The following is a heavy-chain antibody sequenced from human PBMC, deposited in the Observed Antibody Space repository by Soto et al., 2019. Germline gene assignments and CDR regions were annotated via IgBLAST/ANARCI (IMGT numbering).Heavy chain of an antibody. CDR2: IIPIFGIA. CDR3: ARGIHYYDSSGYYYFDY. Sequence: SVKVSCKASGGTFSSYAISWVRQAPGQGLEWMGGIIPIFGIANYAQKFQGRVTITADKSTSTAYMELSSLRSEDTAVYYCARGIHYYDSSGYYYFDYWGQGTLVTVSS. CDR1: GGTFSSYA. V-gene: IGHV1-69*10. D-gene: IGHD3-22*01. J-gene: IGHJ4*02.